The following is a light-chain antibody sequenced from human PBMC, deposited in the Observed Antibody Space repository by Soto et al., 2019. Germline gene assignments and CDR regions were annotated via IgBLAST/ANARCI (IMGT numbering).Light chain of an antibody. CDR3: SSYTTSNTRQIV. J-gene: IGLJ1*01. V-gene: IGLV2-14*03. CDR1: SSDIGAYNY. Sequence: QSVLTQPASVSGSPGQSITISCTGTSSDIGAYNYVSWYVQLPGKAPKLIIYDVSSRPSGVSIRFSGSKSDNTASLTISGLQPEDEADYHCSSYTTSNTRQIVFGTGTKVTVL. CDR2: DVS.